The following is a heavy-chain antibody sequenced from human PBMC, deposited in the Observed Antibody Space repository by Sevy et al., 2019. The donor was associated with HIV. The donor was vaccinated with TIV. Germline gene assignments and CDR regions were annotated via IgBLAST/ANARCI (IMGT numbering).Heavy chain of an antibody. D-gene: IGHD6-13*01. CDR2: IIPMFETE. CDR1: GRTFRNYA. CDR3: ARSISWYASFDS. V-gene: IGHV1-69*13. J-gene: IGHJ4*02. Sequence: ASVKVSCKASGRTFRNYALSWVRQAPGQGLEWMGGIIPMFETENYVQKFQGRVTITADESTNTAYMELSSLRSEDTAIYYCARSISWYASFDSWGQGTLVTVSS.